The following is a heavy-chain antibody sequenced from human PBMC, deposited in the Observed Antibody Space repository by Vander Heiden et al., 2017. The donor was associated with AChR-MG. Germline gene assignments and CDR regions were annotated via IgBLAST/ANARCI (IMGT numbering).Heavy chain of an antibody. CDR2: MSWKSGSI. V-gene: IGHV3-9*01. D-gene: IGHD1-26*01. J-gene: IGHJ6*02. CDR3: AKLGSYKYYYYGMDV. Sequence: EVQLVASGGCLVQPGRSLRLSSAASGFPFDDYAMHWVRQAPGKGLEWVSGMSWKSGSIGDADSVKGRFTISRDNAKNSLYLQMNSLRAEDTALYYCAKLGSYKYYYYGMDVWGQGTTVTVSS. CDR1: GFPFDDYA.